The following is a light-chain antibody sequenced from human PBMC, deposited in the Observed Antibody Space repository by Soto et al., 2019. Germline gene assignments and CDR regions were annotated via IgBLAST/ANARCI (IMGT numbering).Light chain of an antibody. J-gene: IGKJ5*01. V-gene: IGKV1D-12*01. CDR1: QGIRSW. CDR3: QQADSFPIT. Sequence: DIQMTQSPSSVSASVGDRVTITCRASQGIRSWLAWYQQRPGKGPKLLISDASNLQNGVPSRFSGSGSGTDFTLSISSLQPEDFARYYCQQADSFPITFGQGTRLEIK. CDR2: DAS.